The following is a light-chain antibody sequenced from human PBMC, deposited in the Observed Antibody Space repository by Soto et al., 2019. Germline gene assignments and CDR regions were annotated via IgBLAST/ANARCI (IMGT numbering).Light chain of an antibody. CDR3: QQHSTWPWT. V-gene: IGKV3-11*01. Sequence: EIVLTQSPATLSLSPGERTTLSCRASQSVSSYFAWYQQSPGQAPRLLIYHASNRATGIPARFSGSGSGTDFTLTISRLEPEDFAVYYCQQHSTWPWTFGQGTKVEVK. J-gene: IGKJ1*01. CDR1: QSVSSY. CDR2: HAS.